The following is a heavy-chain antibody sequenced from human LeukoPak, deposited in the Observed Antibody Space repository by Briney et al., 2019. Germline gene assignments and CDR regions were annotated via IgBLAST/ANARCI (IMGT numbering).Heavy chain of an antibody. Sequence: GGFLRLSCAASGFTFSDYYMSWIRQAPGKGLEWLSYISSGGSTIYYADSVKGRFTISRDNAKNSLYLQMNSLRAEDTAVYYCARDRSKAAAHDAFDIWGQGTMVTVSS. D-gene: IGHD6-13*01. CDR3: ARDRSKAAAHDAFDI. V-gene: IGHV3-11*04. J-gene: IGHJ3*02. CDR1: GFTFSDYY. CDR2: ISSGGSTI.